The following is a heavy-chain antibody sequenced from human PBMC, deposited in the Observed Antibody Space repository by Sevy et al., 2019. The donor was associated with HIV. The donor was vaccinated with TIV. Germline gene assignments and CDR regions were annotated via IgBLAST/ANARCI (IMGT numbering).Heavy chain of an antibody. CDR1: GGSLSGYY. CDR3: ARGGPQTTSYYYYGMDV. D-gene: IGHD1-7*01. J-gene: IGHJ6*02. Sequence: SETLSLTYTVYGGSLSGYYWTWIRQPPGKGLEWIGEINHSGSTNYNPSLKSRVTISVDTSKNHFSLKLTSLTAADTAAYYCARGGPQTTSYYYYGMDVWGQGTTVTVSS. V-gene: IGHV4-34*01. CDR2: INHSGST.